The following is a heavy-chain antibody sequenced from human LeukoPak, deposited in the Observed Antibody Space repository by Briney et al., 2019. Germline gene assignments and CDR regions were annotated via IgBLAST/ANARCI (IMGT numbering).Heavy chain of an antibody. V-gene: IGHV3-73*01. CDR3: TRQDCSGGPCSFVDY. J-gene: IGHJ4*02. Sequence: PGGSLRLSCAASGFSLSDSIIHWVRQASGRGLEWVGRIRSKTNNYAIAYAASVSGRFTISRDDSKNTAYLQMNALKTEDTAVYFCTRQDCSGGPCSFVDYWGQGTLVTVSS. CDR2: IRSKTNNYAI. D-gene: IGHD2-15*01. CDR1: GFSLSDSI.